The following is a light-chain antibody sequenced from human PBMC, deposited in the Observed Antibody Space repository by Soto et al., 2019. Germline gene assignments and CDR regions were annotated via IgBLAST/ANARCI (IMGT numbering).Light chain of an antibody. J-gene: IGLJ3*02. V-gene: IGLV1-51*02. Sequence: QSVLTQPPSVSAAPGQKVTISCSGSSSNIGNNYVSWYQQLPGTAPKHLIYENNKRPSGIPDRFSGSKSGTSATLGITGLQTGDDADYYCGTWDSSLRGVFGGGTKLTVL. CDR2: ENN. CDR3: GTWDSSLRGV. CDR1: SSNIGNNY.